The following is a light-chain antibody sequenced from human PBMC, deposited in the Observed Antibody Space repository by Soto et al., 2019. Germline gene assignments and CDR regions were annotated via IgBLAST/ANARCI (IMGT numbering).Light chain of an antibody. V-gene: IGKV3-11*01. CDR2: DAS. Sequence: EIVLTQSPATLSLSPGERATLSCRASQSISSYLAWFQQKPGQAPRLLIYDASSRATGIPARFSGSGSGTDFPLTISSVESEDSAAYYCQQRYNRYTFGQGTKLEIK. CDR1: QSISSY. CDR3: QQRYNRYT. J-gene: IGKJ2*01.